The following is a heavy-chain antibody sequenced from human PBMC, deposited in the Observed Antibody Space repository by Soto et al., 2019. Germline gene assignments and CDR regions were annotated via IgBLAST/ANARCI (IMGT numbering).Heavy chain of an antibody. CDR3: AREAHPTYYFDY. CDR2: LYYSGDT. V-gene: IGHV4-39*02. CDR1: GGPISSSSHY. Sequence: SETLSLTCTVSGGPISSSSHYWGWIRQPPGKGLEWIGSLYYSGDTYYNPSLKSRVTISVDTSKNQFSLKLSSVTAADTAVYYCAREAHPTYYFDYWGQGTLVTV. J-gene: IGHJ4*02.